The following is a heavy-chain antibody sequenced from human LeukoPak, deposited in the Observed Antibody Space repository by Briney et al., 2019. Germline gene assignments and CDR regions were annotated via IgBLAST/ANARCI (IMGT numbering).Heavy chain of an antibody. CDR1: GGSISSSSYY. J-gene: IGHJ6*03. V-gene: IGHV4-39*07. D-gene: IGHD2-2*01. CDR2: IYYSGST. Sequence: SETLSLTCTVSGGSISSSSYYWGWIRQPPGKGLEWIGSIYYSGSTYYNPSLKSRVTMSVDTSKNQFSLKLSSVTAADTAVYYCARHRAYCSSTSCYPSQYYYYMDVWGKGTTVTISS. CDR3: ARHRAYCSSTSCYPSQYYYYMDV.